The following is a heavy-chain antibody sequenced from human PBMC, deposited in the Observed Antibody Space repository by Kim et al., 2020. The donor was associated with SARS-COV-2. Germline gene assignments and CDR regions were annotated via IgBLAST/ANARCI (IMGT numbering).Heavy chain of an antibody. D-gene: IGHD1-20*01. CDR3: ARFCGSNCNVPRDY. CDR1: GFIFSNYA. CDR2: ISNSGGTT. J-gene: IGHJ4*02. Sequence: GGSLRLSCAASGFIFSNYAMSWVRHVPGKGLEWVSGISNSGGTTYYSDSVKGRFTISRDNSMNTMYRQMNSLRAEDTAIYYCARFCGSNCNVPRDYWGQG. V-gene: IGHV3-23*01.